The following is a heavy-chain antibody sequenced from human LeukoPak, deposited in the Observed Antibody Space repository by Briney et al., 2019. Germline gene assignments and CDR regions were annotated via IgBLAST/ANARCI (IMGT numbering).Heavy chain of an antibody. D-gene: IGHD6-13*01. CDR3: ARVLGAAAGRIFDY. CDR1: GYTFTGYY. CDR2: INPNSGGT. Sequence: ASVKVSCKASGYTFTGYYMHWVRQAPGRGLEWMGRINPNSGGTNYAQKFQGRVTMTRDTSISTAYMELSRLRSDDTAVYYCARVLGAAAGRIFDYWGQGTLVTVSS. J-gene: IGHJ4*02. V-gene: IGHV1-2*06.